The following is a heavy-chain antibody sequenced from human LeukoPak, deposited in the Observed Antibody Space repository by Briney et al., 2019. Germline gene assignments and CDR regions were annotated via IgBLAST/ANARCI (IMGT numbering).Heavy chain of an antibody. CDR2: INHSGST. V-gene: IGHV4-34*01. J-gene: IGHJ4*02. Sequence: SETLSLTCAVYGGSFSGYYWSWIRQPPGKGLEWIGAINHSGSTNYNPSLKSRVTISVDTSKNQFSLKLSSVTAADTAVYYCARATGYYYGSGSYYNKRVYYSDYWGQGTLVTVSS. CDR3: ARATGYYYGSGSYYNKRVYYSDY. CDR1: GGSFSGYY. D-gene: IGHD3-10*01.